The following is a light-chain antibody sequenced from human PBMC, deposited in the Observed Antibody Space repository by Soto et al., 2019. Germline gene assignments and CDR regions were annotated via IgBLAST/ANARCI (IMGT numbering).Light chain of an antibody. Sequence: EIVLTQSPATLSLSPGERATLSCRASQSVSNSLAWYQQKPGQAPRLLIYDASNRATDIPARFSGSGSGTDLTLTISSLEPEDFAVYYCQQRGNWPLTFGGGTKVEIK. CDR1: QSVSNS. CDR3: QQRGNWPLT. CDR2: DAS. V-gene: IGKV3-11*01. J-gene: IGKJ4*01.